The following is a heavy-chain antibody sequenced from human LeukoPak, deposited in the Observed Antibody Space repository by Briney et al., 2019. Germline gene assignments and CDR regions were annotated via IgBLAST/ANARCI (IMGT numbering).Heavy chain of an antibody. Sequence: GRSLRLSCAASGFTFSSYGMHWVRQAPGKGLEWVAVISYDGSNKYYADSVKGRFTISRDNSKNTLYLQMNSLRAEDTAVYYCAKSGLNRFDYWGQGTLVTVSS. D-gene: IGHD2-15*01. J-gene: IGHJ4*02. CDR3: AKSGLNRFDY. CDR2: ISYDGSNK. V-gene: IGHV3-30*18. CDR1: GFTFSSYG.